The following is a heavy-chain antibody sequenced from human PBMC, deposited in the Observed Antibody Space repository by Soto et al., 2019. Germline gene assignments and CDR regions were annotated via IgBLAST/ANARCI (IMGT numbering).Heavy chain of an antibody. Sequence: GESLKISCKGSIYSFTNYWISWVRQMPGKGLEWMGRIDPSDSYTNYSPSFQGHVTISADKSISTAYLQWSSLEASDTAMYYCAHDYSPFERGIDSWGQGILVTL. CDR3: AHDYSPFERGIDS. CDR2: IDPSDSYT. J-gene: IGHJ4*02. CDR1: IYSFTNYW. D-gene: IGHD4-4*01. V-gene: IGHV5-10-1*01.